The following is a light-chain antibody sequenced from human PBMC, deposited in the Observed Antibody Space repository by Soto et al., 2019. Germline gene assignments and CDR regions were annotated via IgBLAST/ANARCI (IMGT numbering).Light chain of an antibody. J-gene: IGLJ2*01. CDR2: YDS. CDR3: QVWDSSSDHVV. V-gene: IGLV3-21*04. Sequence: SYALTQPPSESVAPGKTARLTCGGNNIGSKSVHWYQQKPGQAPVLVIYYDSDRPSGIPERFSGSNSGNTATLTISRVEAGDEADYYCQVWDSSSDHVVFGGGTKVTVL. CDR1: NIGSKS.